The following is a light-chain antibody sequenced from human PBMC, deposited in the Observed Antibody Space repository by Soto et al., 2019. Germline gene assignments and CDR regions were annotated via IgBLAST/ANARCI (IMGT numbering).Light chain of an antibody. CDR2: EVN. V-gene: IGLV2-8*01. CDR1: SSDVGGYNY. J-gene: IGLJ1*01. CDR3: SSYAGSNNFDV. Sequence: QSALTQPPSASGSPGQSVTISCTGTSSDVGGYNYVSWYQQHPGKAPKLMIYEVNKRPSGVPDRFSGSKSGNTASLTVSGLQPEDEADYYCSSYAGSNNFDVFGTGTKLTVL.